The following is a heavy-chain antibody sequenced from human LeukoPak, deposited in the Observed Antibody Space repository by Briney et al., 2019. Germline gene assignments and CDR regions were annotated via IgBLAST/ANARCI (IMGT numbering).Heavy chain of an antibody. CDR1: GYSISSNNW. CDR2: IHHSGSA. V-gene: IGHV4-28*01. D-gene: IGHD6-13*01. Sequence: PSETLSLTCGVSGYSISSNNWWGWIRQPPGKGLEWIGYIHHSGSAYYNPSLKSRVTMSVDTSKNQFSLKLNSVTAVDTAVYYCASRMYGSSGRYFHHWGQGTLVTVSS. J-gene: IGHJ1*01. CDR3: ASRMYGSSGRYFHH.